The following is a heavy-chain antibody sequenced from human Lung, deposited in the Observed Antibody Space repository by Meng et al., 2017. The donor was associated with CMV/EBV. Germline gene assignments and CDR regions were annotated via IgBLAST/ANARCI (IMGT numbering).Heavy chain of an antibody. CDR2: IRPDGTDK. Sequence: SCAASGFAFRNFGIHWVRQAPGKGLEWVAFIRPDGTDKYYGDSVTGRFTISRDDSKNTLFLQMNSLRPDDTAMYYCAKDLGTSSRSYWGQGKLVTVSS. CDR1: GFAFRNFG. V-gene: IGHV3-30*02. J-gene: IGHJ4*02. CDR3: AKDLGTSSRSY. D-gene: IGHD6-6*01.